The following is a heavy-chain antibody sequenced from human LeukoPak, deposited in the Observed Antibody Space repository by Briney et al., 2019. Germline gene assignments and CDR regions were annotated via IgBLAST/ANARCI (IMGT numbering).Heavy chain of an antibody. D-gene: IGHD3-3*01. Sequence: GASVKVSCKASGYTFTDYGINWVRQAPGQGPEWMGWISTYNGNTNYAQKLQGRVTMTTDTSTSTAYMELRSLRSDDTAVYYCARDQQDDFWSGYPKTGSNRPFDYWGQGTLVTVSS. CDR3: ARDQQDDFWSGYPKTGSNRPFDY. V-gene: IGHV1-18*01. CDR1: GYTFTDYG. CDR2: ISTYNGNT. J-gene: IGHJ4*02.